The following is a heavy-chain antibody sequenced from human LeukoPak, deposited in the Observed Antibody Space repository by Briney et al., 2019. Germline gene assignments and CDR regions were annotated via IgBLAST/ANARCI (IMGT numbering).Heavy chain of an antibody. Sequence: GGSLRLSCAASGFTFSSYAMSWVRQAPGKGLEWVSVIYSGGSTYYADSVKGRFTISRDNSKNTLYLQMNSLRAEDTAVYYCARVTVGTFDYWGQGTLVTVSS. D-gene: IGHD4-17*01. CDR3: ARVTVGTFDY. V-gene: IGHV3-53*01. CDR2: IYSGGST. CDR1: GFTFSSYA. J-gene: IGHJ4*02.